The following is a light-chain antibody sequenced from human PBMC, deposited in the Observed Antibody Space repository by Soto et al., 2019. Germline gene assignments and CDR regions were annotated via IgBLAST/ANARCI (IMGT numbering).Light chain of an antibody. CDR2: DNN. CDR1: SSNIGNNY. Sequence: QSVLTQPPSVSAAPGQKVTISCSGSSSNIGNNYVSWYQQFPGTAPKLLIYDNNERPSGIPDRFSGSKSGTSATLGITGLQTGDEADYYCGTWDSSLSAAVFGGGTKLTVL. CDR3: GTWDSSLSAAV. V-gene: IGLV1-51*01. J-gene: IGLJ2*01.